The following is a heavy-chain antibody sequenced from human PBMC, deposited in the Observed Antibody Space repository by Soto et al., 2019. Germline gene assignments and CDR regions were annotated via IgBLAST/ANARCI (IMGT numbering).Heavy chain of an antibody. Sequence: EVHLLESGGGLVQPGGSLRLSCAASGFTFSSYAMSWVRQATGKGLEWVSAISGSGGLTYYADSVKARFTISRDNSKSTLYLHMNSMRAEDTAVYYCAKDSKLGGHHDAFDFGGQGTMVTVSS. CDR1: GFTFSSYA. D-gene: IGHD2-15*01. J-gene: IGHJ3*01. CDR3: AKDSKLGGHHDAFDF. CDR2: ISGSGGLT. V-gene: IGHV3-23*01.